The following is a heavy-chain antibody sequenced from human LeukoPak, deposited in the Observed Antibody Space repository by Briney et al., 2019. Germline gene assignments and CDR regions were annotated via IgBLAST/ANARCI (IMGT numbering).Heavy chain of an antibody. J-gene: IGHJ4*02. CDR1: GDSVANNSAA. D-gene: IGHD7-27*01. V-gene: IGHV6-1*01. Sequence: SQTLSLTCAISGDSVANNSAAWHWIRQSPSRGLEWLGRTYYRSKWYNDYAVSVKSRITIDPDTSKSQFSLHLNSVTPEDTAVYYCARMRTGAGRYFDYWGQGTLVTVSS. CDR3: ARMRTGAGRYFDY. CDR2: TYYRSKWYN.